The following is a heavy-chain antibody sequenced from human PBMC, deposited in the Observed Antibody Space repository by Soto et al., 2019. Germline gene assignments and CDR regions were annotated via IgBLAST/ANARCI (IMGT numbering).Heavy chain of an antibody. Sequence: LSLTCTVSGGSISSYYWSWIRQPPGKGLEWIGYIYYSGSTNYNPSLKSRVTISVDTSKNQFSLKLSSVTAADTAVYYCARIPYYDFWSGYRRAYYYYGMDVWGQGTTVTVSS. V-gene: IGHV4-59*01. CDR2: IYYSGST. CDR3: ARIPYYDFWSGYRRAYYYYGMDV. D-gene: IGHD3-3*01. J-gene: IGHJ6*02. CDR1: GGSISSYY.